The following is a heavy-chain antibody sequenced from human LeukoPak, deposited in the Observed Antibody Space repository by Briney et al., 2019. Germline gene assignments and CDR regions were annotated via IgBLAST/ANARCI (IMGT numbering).Heavy chain of an antibody. V-gene: IGHV4-38-2*01. CDR1: GYSISSGYH. J-gene: IGHJ4*02. Sequence: PSETLSLTCVVSGYSISSGYHWGWIRQPPGKGLEWIGSMSHSGSTYYNPSLKSRVTISVDTSKDQFSVKLRSVTAADTAVYYCARHNLYDSGGDGRYYFDYWGQGTLVTVSS. CDR2: MSHSGST. D-gene: IGHD3-22*01. CDR3: ARHNLYDSGGDGRYYFDY.